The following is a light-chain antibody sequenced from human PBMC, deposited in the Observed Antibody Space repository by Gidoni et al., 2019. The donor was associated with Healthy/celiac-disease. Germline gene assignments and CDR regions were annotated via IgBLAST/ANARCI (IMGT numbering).Light chain of an antibody. J-gene: IGKJ3*01. CDR1: QSVSSSY. V-gene: IGKV3-20*01. Sequence: ETVVTQSPGTLSLSPGERATLSCRASQSVSSSYLAWYQQKPGQAPRLLIYGASSRATGIPDRFSGSGSGTDFTLTISRLEPEDFAVYYCQQYGSSPTFGPGTKVDIK. CDR3: QQYGSSPT. CDR2: GAS.